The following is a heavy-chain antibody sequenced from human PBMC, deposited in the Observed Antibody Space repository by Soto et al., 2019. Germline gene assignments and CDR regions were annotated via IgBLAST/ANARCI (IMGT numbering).Heavy chain of an antibody. CDR3: AGSLVRNARFAY. CDR2: ISSSTTI. V-gene: IGHV3-48*02. J-gene: IGHJ4*02. D-gene: IGHD1-1*01. CDR1: GFTFSSYG. Sequence: EVQLVESGGGLVQPGGSLRLSCAASGFTFSSYGMNWVRQAPGKGQERVSYISSSTTIYYADSVKGRFSISRDNANNSLYLHMNSLRDEDTAVYYCAGSLVRNARFAYWGQGTLVTVSS.